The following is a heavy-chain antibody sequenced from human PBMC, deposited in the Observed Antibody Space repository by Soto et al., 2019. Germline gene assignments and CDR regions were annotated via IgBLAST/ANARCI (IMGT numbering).Heavy chain of an antibody. D-gene: IGHD2-2*01. J-gene: IGHJ4*02. CDR2: ISGSGGTT. V-gene: IGHV3-23*01. Sequence: EVQLLESGGGLVQPGGSLRLSCTASGFTFSTYSMSWVRQAPGKGLEWVSAISGSGGTTYYADSVKGRFTISRDNSKNTLYLQMHSLRAEDTAVYYGAMVSAAADWGKGTLVTVSS. CDR3: AMVSAAAD. CDR1: GFTFSTYS.